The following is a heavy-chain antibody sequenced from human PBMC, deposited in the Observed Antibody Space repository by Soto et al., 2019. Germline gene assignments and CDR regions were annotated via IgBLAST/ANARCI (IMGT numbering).Heavy chain of an antibody. J-gene: IGHJ5*02. Sequence: EVQLVQSGAEVKKPGTTVKISCKVSGYTFTDYYMHWVQQAPGKGLEWMGLVDPEDAETIYAEKFQDRVTITADTSTDTAYMELSSLRSEDTAVYYCARVYEFWSGYSRYNWFDPWGQGTLVTVSS. CDR2: VDPEDAET. D-gene: IGHD3-3*01. CDR3: ARVYEFWSGYSRYNWFDP. V-gene: IGHV1-69-2*01. CDR1: GYTFTDYY.